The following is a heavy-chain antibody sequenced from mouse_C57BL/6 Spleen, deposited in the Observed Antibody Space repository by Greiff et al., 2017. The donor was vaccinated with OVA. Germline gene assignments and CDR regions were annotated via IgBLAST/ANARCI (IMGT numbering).Heavy chain of an antibody. Sequence: QVQLKQSGAELARPGASVKLSCKASGYTFTSYGISWVKQRTGQGLEWIGEIYPRSGNTYYNEKFKGKATLTADKSSSTAYMELRSLTSEDSAVYFCARGITTVVAGHYYAMDYWGQGTSVTVSS. D-gene: IGHD1-1*01. J-gene: IGHJ4*01. CDR2: IYPRSGNT. CDR3: ARGITTVVAGHYYAMDY. V-gene: IGHV1-81*01. CDR1: GYTFTSYG.